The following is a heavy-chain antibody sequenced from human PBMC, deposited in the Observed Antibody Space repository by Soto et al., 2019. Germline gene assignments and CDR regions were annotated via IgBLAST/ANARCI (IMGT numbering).Heavy chain of an antibody. CDR3: VRERRGYSYADS. Sequence: WGSLRLSCAASGFTFSSYAMSWVRQAPGKGLEWVSAISGSGANTYYADSVKGRFTISRDNSKNTLYLQMNSLRAEDSAMYYCVRERRGYSYADSWGQGTLVTVSS. D-gene: IGHD5-18*01. CDR2: ISGSGANT. CDR1: GFTFSSYA. V-gene: IGHV3-23*01. J-gene: IGHJ4*02.